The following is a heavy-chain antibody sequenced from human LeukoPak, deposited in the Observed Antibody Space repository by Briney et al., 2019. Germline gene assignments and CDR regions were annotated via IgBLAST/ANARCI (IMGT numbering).Heavy chain of an antibody. D-gene: IGHD6-13*01. V-gene: IGHV3-21*01. CDR1: GFTFSDYS. J-gene: IGHJ6*03. CDR2: ITSSSTYI. CDR3: ARGRETSSWRYYYMDV. Sequence: GGSLRLSCAVSGFTFSDYSMNWVRQAPGKGLEWVSSITSSSTYIYYADSVKGRFTISRDNAESSLFLQMSSLRAEDTAVYYCARGRETSSWRYYYMDVWGKGTTVTVSS.